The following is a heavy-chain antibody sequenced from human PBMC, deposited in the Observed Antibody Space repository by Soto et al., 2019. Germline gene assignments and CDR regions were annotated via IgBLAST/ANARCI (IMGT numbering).Heavy chain of an antibody. D-gene: IGHD2-2*01. J-gene: IGHJ4*02. V-gene: IGHV4-34*01. CDR2: INHSGST. Sequence: SETLSLTCAVYGGSFSGYYWSWIRQPPGKGLEWIGEINHSGSTNYNPSLKSRVTISVDTSKNQFSLKLSSVTAADTAVYYCARTGPRRSLYCSSTSCPIRYWGQGTLVTVSS. CDR3: ARTGPRRSLYCSSTSCPIRY. CDR1: GGSFSGYY.